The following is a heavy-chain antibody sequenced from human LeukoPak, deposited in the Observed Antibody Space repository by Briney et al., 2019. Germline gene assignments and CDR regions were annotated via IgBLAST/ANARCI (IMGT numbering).Heavy chain of an antibody. D-gene: IGHD2-2*02. CDR3: AKDRYRCSSTSCYMLYFDY. CDR1: GFTFSSYW. CDR2: ISYDGSNK. Sequence: GGSLRLSCAASGFTFSSYWMSWVRQAPGKGLEWVAVISYDGSNKYYADSVKGRFTISRDNSKNTLYLQMNSLRAEDTAVYYCAKDRYRCSSTSCYMLYFDYWGQGTLVTVSS. V-gene: IGHV3-30*18. J-gene: IGHJ4*02.